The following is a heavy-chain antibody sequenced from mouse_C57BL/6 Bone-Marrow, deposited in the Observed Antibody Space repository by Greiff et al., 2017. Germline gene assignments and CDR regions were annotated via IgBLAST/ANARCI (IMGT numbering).Heavy chain of an antibody. CDR2: IYPRDGST. D-gene: IGHD4-1*01. V-gene: IGHV1-78*01. J-gene: IGHJ4*01. CDR1: GYTFTDHT. CDR3: ARHGLPGYYAMDD. Sequence: QVQLQQSDAELVQPGASVKISCKVSGYTFTDHTIHWLKQRPEQGLEWIGYIYPRDGSTKYNEKFKGKATLTADKSSSTAYMQLNSLTSDDSAVYFCARHGLPGYYAMDDWGQGTSVTVSS.